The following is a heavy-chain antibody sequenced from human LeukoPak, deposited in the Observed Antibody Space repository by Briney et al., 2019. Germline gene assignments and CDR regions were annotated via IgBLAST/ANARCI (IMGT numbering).Heavy chain of an antibody. D-gene: IGHD4-11*01. CDR1: GFTFTNSA. CDR2: IVFGSGNT. Sequence: SVKVSCKASGFTFTNSAVQWVRQARGQGLEWVGWIVFGSGNTNYAQKFQERVSITRDMSTSTAYMELSSLRSEDTALYYCAADRPWSNYGSMDYWGKGTLVTVSS. CDR3: AADRPWSNYGSMDY. J-gene: IGHJ4*02. V-gene: IGHV1-58*01.